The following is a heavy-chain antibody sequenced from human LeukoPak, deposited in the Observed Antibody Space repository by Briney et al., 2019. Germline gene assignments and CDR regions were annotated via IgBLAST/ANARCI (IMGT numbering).Heavy chain of an antibody. V-gene: IGHV3-30-3*01. D-gene: IGHD3-16*02. CDR1: GFTFSSYA. Sequence: PGRSLRLSCAASGFTFSSYAMHWVRQAPGKGLEWVAVILYDGSNKYYADSVKGRFTISRDNSKNTLYLQMNSLRAEDTAVYYCAREGDYVWGSYRPFDYWGQGTLVTVSS. CDR3: AREGDYVWGSYRPFDY. CDR2: ILYDGSNK. J-gene: IGHJ4*02.